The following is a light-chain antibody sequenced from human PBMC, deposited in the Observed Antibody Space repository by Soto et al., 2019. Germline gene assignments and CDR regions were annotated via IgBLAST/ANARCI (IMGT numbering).Light chain of an antibody. CDR2: DAS. J-gene: IGKJ4*01. CDR3: QQRSNWPLT. Sequence: EIVLTQSPATLSLSPGERATLSCRASQSVSSYLAWYQQKPGQAPRFLIYDASNRATGVPARFIGSGSGTDFTLTISSLEPDYVAVYYCQQRSNWPLTFGGGTKVEIK. V-gene: IGKV3-11*01. CDR1: QSVSSY.